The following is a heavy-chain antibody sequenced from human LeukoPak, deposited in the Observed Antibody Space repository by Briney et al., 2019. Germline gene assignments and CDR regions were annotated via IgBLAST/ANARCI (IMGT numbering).Heavy chain of an antibody. V-gene: IGHV1-3*01. D-gene: IGHD3-9*01. Sequence: ASVKVSCKASGYTFTSYGISWVRQAPGQRLEWMGWINGDNGNTKYSQKFQGRVTIARDTSAYTGYMELRSLSSADTAVYFCARAPYDILTGYSLNWFDPWGREPWSPSPQ. CDR3: ARAPYDILTGYSLNWFDP. CDR1: GYTFTSYG. J-gene: IGHJ5*02. CDR2: INGDNGNT.